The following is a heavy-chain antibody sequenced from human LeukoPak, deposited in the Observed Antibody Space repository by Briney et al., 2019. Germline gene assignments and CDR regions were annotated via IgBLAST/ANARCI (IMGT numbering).Heavy chain of an antibody. J-gene: IGHJ2*01. CDR1: GFTFDDYA. CDR3: AKPSAADDSWSGYAYWYFDL. CDR2: ISGSGGST. Sequence: GRSLRLSCAASGFTFDDYAMHWVRQAPGKGLEWVSGISGSGGSTYYADSVKGRFTISRDNSKNTLYLQMNSLRAEDTAVYYCAKPSAADDSWSGYAYWYFDLWGRGTLVTVSS. V-gene: IGHV3-23*01. D-gene: IGHD3-3*01.